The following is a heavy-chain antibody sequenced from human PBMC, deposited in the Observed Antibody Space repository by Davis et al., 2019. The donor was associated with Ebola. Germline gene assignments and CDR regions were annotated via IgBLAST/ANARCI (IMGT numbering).Heavy chain of an antibody. CDR2: IRSKAKSYAT. J-gene: IGHJ4*02. D-gene: IGHD4/OR15-4a*01. CDR3: TRHGGDANGDY. Sequence: GESLKISCAASGFTFSGSAMHWVRQASGKGLEWVGRIRSKAKSYATAYAASMKGRFTISRDDLKNTAYLQMNSLKTDDTAVYYCTRHGGDANGDYWGQGTLVTVSS. CDR1: GFTFSGSA. V-gene: IGHV3-73*01.